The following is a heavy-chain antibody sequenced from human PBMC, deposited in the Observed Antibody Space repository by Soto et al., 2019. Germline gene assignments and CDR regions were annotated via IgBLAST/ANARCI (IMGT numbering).Heavy chain of an antibody. CDR3: ARAVFWSGSSFDP. CDR1: GGSISSGGYS. J-gene: IGHJ5*02. D-gene: IGHD3-3*01. CDR2: IYHSGST. V-gene: IGHV4-30-2*01. Sequence: SETLSLTCAVSGGSISSGGYSWSWIRQPPGKGLEWIGYIYHSGSTYYNPSLKSRVTISVDRSKNQFSLKLSPVTAADTAVYYCARAVFWSGSSFDPWGQGTLVTVSS.